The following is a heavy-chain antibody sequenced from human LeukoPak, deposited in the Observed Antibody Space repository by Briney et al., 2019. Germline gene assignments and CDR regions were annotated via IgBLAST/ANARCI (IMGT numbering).Heavy chain of an antibody. V-gene: IGHV4-34*01. CDR1: GGSFSGYY. CDR3: ARHSSMVRGVVDY. CDR2: INHSGST. J-gene: IGHJ4*02. D-gene: IGHD3-10*01. Sequence: SETLSLTCADYGGSFSGYYWSWIHQPPGNGLEWIGEINHSGSTNYNPSLKSRVTISVDTSKNQFSLKLSSVTAADTAVYYCARHSSMVRGVVDYWGQGTLVTVSS.